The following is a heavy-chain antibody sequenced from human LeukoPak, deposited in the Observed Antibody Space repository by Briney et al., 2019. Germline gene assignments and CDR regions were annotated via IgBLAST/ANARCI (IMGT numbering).Heavy chain of an antibody. CDR2: IRYDGSNK. CDR3: ARVGVGIVVVITSPYFDY. Sequence: PGGSLRLSCAASGFTFSSYGMHWVRQAPGKGLEWVAFIRYDGSNKYYADSVKGRFTISRDNAKNSLYLQMNSLRAEDTAVYYCARVGVGIVVVITSPYFDYWGQGTLVTVSS. D-gene: IGHD3-22*01. CDR1: GFTFSSYG. V-gene: IGHV3-30*02. J-gene: IGHJ4*02.